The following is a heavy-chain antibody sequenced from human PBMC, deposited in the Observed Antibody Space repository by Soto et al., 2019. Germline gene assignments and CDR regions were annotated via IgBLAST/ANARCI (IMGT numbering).Heavy chain of an antibody. V-gene: IGHV3-48*01. Sequence: GGSLRLSCAASGFTFSSYSMNWVRQAPGKGLEWVSYISSSSSTIYYADSVKGRFTISRDNAKNSLYLQMNSLRAEDTAVYYCARGDDYGDSDYWGQGTLVTVSS. CDR3: ARGDDYGDSDY. D-gene: IGHD4-17*01. J-gene: IGHJ4*02. CDR2: ISSSSSTI. CDR1: GFTFSSYS.